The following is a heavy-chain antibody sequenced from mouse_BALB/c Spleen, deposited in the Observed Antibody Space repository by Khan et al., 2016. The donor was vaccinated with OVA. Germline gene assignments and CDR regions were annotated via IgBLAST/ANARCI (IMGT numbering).Heavy chain of an antibody. V-gene: IGHV3-2*02. Sequence: EVKLLESGPGLVKPSQSLSLTCTVTGYSFTSGYGWYFLRPFPGNKLEWVGHISDSGSTNYHPSLKSRISITRDTSKNQFFLQTNYVATEDTATYYCARTARIEYWGQGTTLTVSS. CDR2: ISDSGST. J-gene: IGHJ2*01. D-gene: IGHD1-2*01. CDR3: ARTARIEY. CDR1: GYSFTSGYG.